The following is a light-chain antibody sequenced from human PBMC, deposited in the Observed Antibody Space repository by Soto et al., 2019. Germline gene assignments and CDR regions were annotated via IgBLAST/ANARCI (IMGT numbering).Light chain of an antibody. V-gene: IGKV1-9*01. CDR3: QHLNSYPVT. CDR2: AAS. Sequence: DIQLTQSPSFLSASVGDRVTITCRASQGIRNYLAWYQQKPGKAPELLIYAASTLQSGVPTKFSGSGSGQEFTLTISSLQPDDFATYYCQHLNSYPVTFGGGTKVEIK. CDR1: QGIRNY. J-gene: IGKJ4*01.